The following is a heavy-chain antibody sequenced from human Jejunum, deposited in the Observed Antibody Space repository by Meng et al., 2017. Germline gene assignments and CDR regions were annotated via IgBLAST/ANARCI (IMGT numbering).Heavy chain of an antibody. D-gene: IGHD2-8*01. CDR3: AYERTNSYYFDS. Sequence: LLQAAPRLLEPSQALSLPGGISGDSDSSNSASRSMIKQAPSRRVECLRRTYYRSKWYNDYAISVKGRITINPDTSKNQFSLQLNSVTPEDTAVYNCAYERTNSYYFDSWGQGTLVTVSS. CDR1: GDSDSSNSAS. V-gene: IGHV6-1*01. CDR2: TYYRSKWYN. J-gene: IGHJ4*02.